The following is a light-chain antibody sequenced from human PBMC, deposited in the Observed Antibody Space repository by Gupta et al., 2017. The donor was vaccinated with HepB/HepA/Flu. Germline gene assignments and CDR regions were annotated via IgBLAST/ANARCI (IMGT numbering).Light chain of an antibody. V-gene: IGKV3-15*01. CDR1: QSVSSN. J-gene: IGKJ1*01. Sequence: ELVMTQSPATLSVSPGERATLSCRASQSVSSNLDWFQQKPGQAPRLLIYGASTRATGIPARFSGSGSGTEFTLTISSLQSEDFAVYYCQQYNNWPLTFGQGTKVEIK. CDR3: QQYNNWPLT. CDR2: GAS.